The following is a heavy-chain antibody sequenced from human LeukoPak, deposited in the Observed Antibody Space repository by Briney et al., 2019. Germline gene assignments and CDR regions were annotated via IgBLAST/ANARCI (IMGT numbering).Heavy chain of an antibody. D-gene: IGHD1-1*01. J-gene: IGHJ6*03. V-gene: IGHV4-4*02. Sequence: SETLSLTCAVSGGSFSSCNWWSWVRQPPGKGLEWIGEIYHSGSTNYNPSLKSRVTISVDTPKNQLSLKLSSVTAADTAVYYCARAGGYRGYMDVWGKGTTVTISS. CDR2: IYHSGST. CDR3: ARAGGYRGYMDV. CDR1: GGSFSSCNW.